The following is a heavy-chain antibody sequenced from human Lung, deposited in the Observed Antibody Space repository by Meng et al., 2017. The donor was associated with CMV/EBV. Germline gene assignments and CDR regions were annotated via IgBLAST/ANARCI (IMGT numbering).Heavy chain of an antibody. CDR1: GFTVSSNY. CDR2: IYSGGST. CDR3: ARNNCSSTSCYSLYYYGMDV. D-gene: IGHD2-2*01. Sequence: GESLKISCAASGFTVSSNYMSWVRQAPRKGLEWVSVIYSGGSTYYADSVKGRFTISRDNSKNTLYLQMNSLRAEDTAVYYCARNNCSSTSCYSLYYYGMDVWGQGXTVTGSS. V-gene: IGHV3-53*01. J-gene: IGHJ6*02.